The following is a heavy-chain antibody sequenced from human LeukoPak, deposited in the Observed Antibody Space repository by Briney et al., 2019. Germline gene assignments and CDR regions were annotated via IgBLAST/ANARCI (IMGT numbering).Heavy chain of an antibody. Sequence: PGGSLRLSCAASGFTFSDYAMHWVRQAPGKGLEWVGVIWYDGSNKYYADSVKGRFTISRDNSKNTLYLQMNSLRAEDTAVYYCARTGIPHAFDIWGQGTMVTVSS. CDR2: IWYDGSNK. J-gene: IGHJ3*02. D-gene: IGHD6-13*01. CDR1: GFTFSDYA. CDR3: ARTGIPHAFDI. V-gene: IGHV3-33*01.